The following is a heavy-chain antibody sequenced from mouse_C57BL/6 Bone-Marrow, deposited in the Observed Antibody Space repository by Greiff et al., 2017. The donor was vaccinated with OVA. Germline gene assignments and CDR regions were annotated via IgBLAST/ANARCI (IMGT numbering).Heavy chain of an antibody. CDR2: INPNNGGT. D-gene: IGHD2-1*01. J-gene: IGHJ4*01. V-gene: IGHV1-26*01. CDR1: GYTFTDYY. CDR3: ARRDYGNYLRFDYAMDY. Sequence: EVQLQQSGPELVKPGASVKISCKASGYTFTDYYMNWVKQSHGKSLEWIGDINPNNGGTSYNQKFKGKATLTVDKSSSTAYMELRSLTSEDSAVYYCARRDYGNYLRFDYAMDYWGQGTSVTVSS.